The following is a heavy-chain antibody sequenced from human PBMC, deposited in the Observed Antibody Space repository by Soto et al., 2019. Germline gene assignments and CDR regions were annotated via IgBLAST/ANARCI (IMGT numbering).Heavy chain of an antibody. V-gene: IGHV4-31*03. Sequence: TLSLTCTVSGGSINSGGYYWSWIRQHPGKGLEWIGYIYYSGSTYYNPSLKSRVTISIDTSKNQFSLKLSSVTAADTAVYYCERAKTIFGIITVFDYWGQGTLVTVYS. CDR2: IYYSGST. J-gene: IGHJ4*02. D-gene: IGHD3-3*01. CDR3: ERAKTIFGIITVFDY. CDR1: GGSINSGGYY.